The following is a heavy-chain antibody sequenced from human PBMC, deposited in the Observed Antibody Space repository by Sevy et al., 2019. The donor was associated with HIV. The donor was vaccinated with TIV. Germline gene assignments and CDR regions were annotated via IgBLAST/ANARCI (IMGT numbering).Heavy chain of an antibody. Sequence: GGSLRLSCTASGFTFSSYEMNWVRQAPGKGLEWVSSIISSGDTIYYADSVKGRFTVSRDNAKNSLFLQMNSLRAEDTAIYYCARGPHYYYDSSSFFEYWGQGTLVTLSS. CDR3: ARGPHYYYDSSSFFEY. V-gene: IGHV3-48*03. CDR1: GFTFSSYE. J-gene: IGHJ4*02. CDR2: IISSGDTI. D-gene: IGHD3-22*01.